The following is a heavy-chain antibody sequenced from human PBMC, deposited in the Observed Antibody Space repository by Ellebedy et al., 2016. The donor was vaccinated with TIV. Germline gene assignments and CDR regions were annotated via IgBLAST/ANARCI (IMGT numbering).Heavy chain of an antibody. J-gene: IGHJ2*01. D-gene: IGHD3-10*01. CDR1: GGSISSYY. CDR3: ATWSYYYGSGSQKNWYFDL. Sequence: SETLSLXXTVSGGSISSYYWSWIRQPPGKGLEWIGYIYYSGSTNYNPSLKSRVTISVDTSKNQFSLKLSSVTAADTAVYYCATWSYYYGSGSQKNWYFDLWGRGTLVTVSS. V-gene: IGHV4-59*01. CDR2: IYYSGST.